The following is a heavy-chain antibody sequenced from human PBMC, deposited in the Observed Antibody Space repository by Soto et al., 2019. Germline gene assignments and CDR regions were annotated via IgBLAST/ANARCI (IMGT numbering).Heavy chain of an antibody. D-gene: IGHD3-3*01. CDR1: GGSISSSSYY. CDR3: ARLPLLEWLMNAFDI. J-gene: IGHJ3*02. Sequence: QLQLQESGPGLVKPSETLSLTCTVSGGSISSSSYYWGWIRQPPGKGLEWIGSIYYSGSTYYNPSLKSRVTISVDPSKNQFSLKLSSVTAADTAVYYCARLPLLEWLMNAFDIWGQGTMVTVSS. CDR2: IYYSGST. V-gene: IGHV4-39*01.